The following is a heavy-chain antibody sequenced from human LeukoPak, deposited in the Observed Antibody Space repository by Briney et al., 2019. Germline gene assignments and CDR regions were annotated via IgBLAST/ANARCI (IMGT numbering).Heavy chain of an antibody. V-gene: IGHV3-48*04. D-gene: IGHD3-3*01. CDR1: GFTFSSYW. Sequence: GGSLRLSCAASGFTFSSYWMHWVRQAPGKGLEWVSYISSSGSTIYYADSVKGRFTISRDNAKNSLYLQMNSLRAEDTAVYYCARGLYYDFWSGYSFSNWFDPWGQGTLVTVSS. J-gene: IGHJ5*02. CDR3: ARGLYYDFWSGYSFSNWFDP. CDR2: ISSSGSTI.